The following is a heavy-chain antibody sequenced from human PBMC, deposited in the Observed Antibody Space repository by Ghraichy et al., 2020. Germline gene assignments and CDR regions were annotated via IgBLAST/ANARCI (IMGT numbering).Heavy chain of an antibody. D-gene: IGHD1-26*01. CDR3: ARDSGLVAAAMEGMDV. Sequence: ASVKVSCKASGYTFTRFAIHWVRQAPGQRLEWMGWINAGNGNTKYSQRFQDRVTISRDTFASTAYMEVRSLRSEDTAVYYCARDSGLVAAAMEGMDVWGQGTTVTVSS. J-gene: IGHJ6*02. CDR2: INAGNGNT. CDR1: GYTFTRFA. V-gene: IGHV1-3*01.